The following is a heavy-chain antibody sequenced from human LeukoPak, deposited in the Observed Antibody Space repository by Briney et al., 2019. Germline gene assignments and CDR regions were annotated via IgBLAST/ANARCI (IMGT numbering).Heavy chain of an antibody. V-gene: IGHV3-53*05. CDR1: GFTVSSNY. D-gene: IGHD3-10*01. J-gene: IGHJ4*02. Sequence: GGSLRLSCAASGFTVSSNYMSWVRQAPGKGLEWVSVIYSGGSTYYADSVKGRFTISRDNAKNSLYLQMNSLRAEDTALYYCAKDVVYYGSGSYFDYWGQGTLVTVSS. CDR2: IYSGGST. CDR3: AKDVVYYGSGSYFDY.